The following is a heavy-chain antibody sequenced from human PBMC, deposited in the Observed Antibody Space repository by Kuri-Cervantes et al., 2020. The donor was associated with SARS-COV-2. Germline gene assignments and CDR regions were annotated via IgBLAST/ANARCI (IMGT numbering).Heavy chain of an antibody. Sequence: LSCSVSDDSIDSSNYYWGWIRQSPDKGLEWIGSVSQTGTSYYNPSLNSRLTMSIETSKNQFFLTLNSATAADSAVYFCAKHRLTVWLFYHFDFWGQGIQVTVSS. CDR1: DDSIDSSNYY. CDR3: AKHRLTVWLFYHFDF. CDR2: VSQTGTS. V-gene: IGHV4-39*01. D-gene: IGHD3-3*01. J-gene: IGHJ4*02.